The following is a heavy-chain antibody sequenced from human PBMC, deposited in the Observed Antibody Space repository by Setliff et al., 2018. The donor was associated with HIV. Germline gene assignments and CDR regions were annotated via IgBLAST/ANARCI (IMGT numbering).Heavy chain of an antibody. Sequence: SETLSLTCTVSGDSVSSRSYYWGWIRQPPGKGLEWIGSIYYSGSTYYNPSLQSRVTISVDTSKNLFSLRLSSVTASDTAVYYCARQAIFGYYDSSGYLDYWGQGTLVTVSS. CDR3: ARQAIFGYYDSSGYLDY. CDR2: IYYSGST. J-gene: IGHJ4*02. CDR1: GDSVSSRSYY. V-gene: IGHV4-39*01. D-gene: IGHD3-22*01.